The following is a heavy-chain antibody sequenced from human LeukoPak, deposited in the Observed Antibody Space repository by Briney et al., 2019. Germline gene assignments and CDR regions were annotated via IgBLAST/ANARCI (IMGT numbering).Heavy chain of an antibody. Sequence: PSETLSLTCTVSGGSISSYYWSWIRQPAGKGLGWIGRIYTSGSTNYNPSLKSRVTMSVDTSKNQFSLKLSSVTAADTAVYYCASSLSYYYYGMDVWGQGTTVTVSS. CDR3: ASSLSYYYYGMDV. J-gene: IGHJ6*02. CDR1: GGSISSYY. CDR2: IYTSGST. V-gene: IGHV4-4*07.